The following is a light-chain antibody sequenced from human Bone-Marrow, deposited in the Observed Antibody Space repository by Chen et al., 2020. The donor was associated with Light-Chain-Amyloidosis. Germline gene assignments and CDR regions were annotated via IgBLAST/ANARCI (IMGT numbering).Light chain of an antibody. CDR3: QRYGV. J-gene: IGKJ4*01. V-gene: IGKV3-20*01. CDR2: DAS. Sequence: IVLTQSPGPLSLSPGERATLSCRARQSISNSLAWYQQKPGQAPRLLIYDASSRATGIPVRFSGSGSGTDFTLTISRLEPEDFAVYYCQRYGVFGGGTKVEIK. CDR1: QSISNS.